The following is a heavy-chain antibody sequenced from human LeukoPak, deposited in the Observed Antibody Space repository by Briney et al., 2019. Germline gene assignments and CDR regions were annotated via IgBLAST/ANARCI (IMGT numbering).Heavy chain of an antibody. V-gene: IGHV3-30*02. CDR2: IQYDGSEN. CDR1: AVTXXSYG. Sequence: AVTXXSYGMHWVRQAPGKGLEWGAFIQYDGSENXYADSVKGRFTISRDNTNKKLYLQMKSLRTEDTAVYFXXXXXXXGXXXXDYWGQXTXVTVSS. CDR3: XXXXXXGXXXXDY. J-gene: IGHJ4*02.